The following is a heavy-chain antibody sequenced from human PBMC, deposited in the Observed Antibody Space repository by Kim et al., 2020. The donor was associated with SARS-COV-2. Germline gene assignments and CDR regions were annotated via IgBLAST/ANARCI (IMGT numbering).Heavy chain of an antibody. CDR1: GESIRNSHYY. J-gene: IGHJ4*02. V-gene: IGHV4-31*03. D-gene: IGHD3-3*01. CDR3: ARKSGLTYYFDS. Sequence: SETLSLTCTVSGESIRNSHYYWTWIRQHPGKGLEWIGYIYYSGNTYYNPSLKSRVTISVDTSQNQFSLRLSSLTAADTAVYYCARKSGLTYYFDSWGQGTLVTVSS. CDR2: IYYSGNT.